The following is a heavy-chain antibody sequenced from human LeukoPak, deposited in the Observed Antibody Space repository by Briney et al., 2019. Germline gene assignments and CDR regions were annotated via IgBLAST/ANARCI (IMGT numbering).Heavy chain of an antibody. Sequence: GGSLRLPCAASGFIFSSYAMSWVRQAPGKGLGWVSVISGSGGSTYYADSVKGRFTISRDNSKNTLYLQMNSLRVEDTAVYYCAKTRGGVVATTSDYWGQGTLVTVSS. D-gene: IGHD5-12*01. CDR1: GFIFSSYA. CDR2: ISGSGGST. CDR3: AKTRGGVVATTSDY. J-gene: IGHJ4*02. V-gene: IGHV3-23*01.